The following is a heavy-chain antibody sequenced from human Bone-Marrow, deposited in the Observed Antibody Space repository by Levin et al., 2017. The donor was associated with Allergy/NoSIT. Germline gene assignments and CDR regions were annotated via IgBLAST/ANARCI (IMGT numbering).Heavy chain of an antibody. CDR2: IMWNSARM. V-gene: IGHV3-9*01. J-gene: IGHJ4*02. D-gene: IGHD1-7*01. CDR1: GFTFNDYA. Sequence: TGGSLRLSCEASGFTFNDYAMHWVRQIPGKGLEWVTGIMWNSARMDYADSVKGRFTISRDNGKNSLYLEMNALRVEDTALYYCVKDRSSVDNWNYGGPFESWGQGTLVTVSS. CDR3: VKDRSSVDNWNYGGPFES.